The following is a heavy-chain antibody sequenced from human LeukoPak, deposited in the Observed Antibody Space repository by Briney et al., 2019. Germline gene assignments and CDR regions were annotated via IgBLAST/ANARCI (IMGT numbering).Heavy chain of an antibody. CDR3: ARDLSSTPNWELDH. J-gene: IGHJ4*02. Sequence: ASVKVSCKASGYTFSGYFVHWVRQAPGQGLEWMGRINAGSGDTEFAQKFQGRVTMTRDTFVSTAYMEVSGLTSDHTAMYYCARDLSSTPNWELDHWGQGTLVTVSS. CDR1: GYTFSGYF. CDR2: INAGSGDT. D-gene: IGHD1-1*01. V-gene: IGHV1-2*06.